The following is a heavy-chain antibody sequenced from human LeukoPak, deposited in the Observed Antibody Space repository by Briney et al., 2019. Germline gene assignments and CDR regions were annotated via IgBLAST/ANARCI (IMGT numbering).Heavy chain of an antibody. CDR1: GYTFTGYY. Sequence: ASVKVSCKASGYTFTGYYIHWVRQAPGQGLEWMGWINPNSGGIKYAQKFQGRVTMTRDTSISTAYMELSRLRSDDTAVYYCGRDRAVAGAAIDAFDIWGQGTMVTVSS. J-gene: IGHJ3*02. D-gene: IGHD6-19*01. CDR3: GRDRAVAGAAIDAFDI. V-gene: IGHV1-2*02. CDR2: INPNSGGI.